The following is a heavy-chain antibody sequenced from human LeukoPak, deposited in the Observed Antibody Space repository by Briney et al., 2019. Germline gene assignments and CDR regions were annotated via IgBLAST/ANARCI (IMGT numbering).Heavy chain of an antibody. CDR3: AREGSIYYYYGLDV. CDR1: GFTFSSYS. Sequence: GGSLRLSCAASGFTFSSYSMNWVRQAPGKGLEWVSYISSSGTTIYYADSVKGRFTISRDNAKNSLFLQMNSLRGEDTAVYYCAREGSIYYYYGLDVWGPGTTVTVSS. V-gene: IGHV3-48*04. CDR2: ISSSGTTI. J-gene: IGHJ6*02. D-gene: IGHD2-15*01.